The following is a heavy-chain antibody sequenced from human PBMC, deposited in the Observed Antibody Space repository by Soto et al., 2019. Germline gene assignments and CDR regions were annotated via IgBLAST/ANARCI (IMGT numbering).Heavy chain of an antibody. CDR1: GYSFTSYW. J-gene: IGHJ3*02. CDR2: IYPGDSDT. D-gene: IGHD3-22*01. V-gene: IGHV5-51*01. CDR3: ARLTSMIVVVGSHDAFDI. Sequence: PGEPRKISCRGSGYSFTSYWIGWVRQMPGKGLEWMGIIYPGDSDTRYSPSFQGQVTISADKSISTAYLQWSSLKASDTAMYYCARLTSMIVVVGSHDAFDIWGQGTMVTVSS.